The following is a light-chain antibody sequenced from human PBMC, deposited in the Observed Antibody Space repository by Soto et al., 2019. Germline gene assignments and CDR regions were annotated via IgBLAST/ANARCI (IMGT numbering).Light chain of an antibody. Sequence: QSVLTQPASVSGSPGQSITISCTATSSDVGGYNYVSWYQQHPGKAPKLMIYEVSNRPSGVSNRFSGSKSGNTASLTISGLQAEDEADYYCSSYTSSSTLFGGGTKVTVL. CDR1: SSDVGGYNY. CDR3: SSYTSSSTL. J-gene: IGLJ2*01. V-gene: IGLV2-14*01. CDR2: EVS.